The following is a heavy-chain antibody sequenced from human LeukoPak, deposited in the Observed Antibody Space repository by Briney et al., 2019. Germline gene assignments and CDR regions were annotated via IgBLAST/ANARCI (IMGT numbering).Heavy chain of an antibody. CDR1: GFTFDDYA. Sequence: PGRSLRLSCAASGFTFDDYAMHWVRQAPGKGLEWVSGISWNSGSIGYAASVKGRFTISRDNAKNSLYLQMNSLRAEDTALYYCAKDPYNYYGSGRRIDYWGQGTLVTVSS. CDR2: ISWNSGSI. CDR3: AKDPYNYYGSGRRIDY. J-gene: IGHJ4*02. V-gene: IGHV3-9*01. D-gene: IGHD3-10*01.